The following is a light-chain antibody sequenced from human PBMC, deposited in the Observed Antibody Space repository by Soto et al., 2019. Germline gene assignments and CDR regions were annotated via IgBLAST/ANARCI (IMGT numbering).Light chain of an antibody. J-gene: IGKJ3*01. CDR2: DAS. V-gene: IGKV3-11*01. CDR3: QQRSNWPPFT. Sequence: EIVLTQSPATLSLSPGERATLSCRASQSVSSYLAWYQQKPGQAPRLLIYDASHRATGIPARFSGSGSGTAFTLTISSLQLEDFAVYYCQQRSNWPPFTFGPGTKVDIK. CDR1: QSVSSY.